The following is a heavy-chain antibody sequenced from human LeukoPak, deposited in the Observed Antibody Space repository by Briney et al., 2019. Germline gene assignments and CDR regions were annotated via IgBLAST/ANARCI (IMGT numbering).Heavy chain of an antibody. D-gene: IGHD6-19*01. CDR3: ARGLSYAVAYGDY. Sequence: GGSLRLSCAASGFTFSSYSINWVRQAPGKGLEWVSYITRSSDVIYYADSVKGRFTVSRDNAGNSLFLQMNSLRAEDMAVYYCARGLSYAVAYGDYWGQGTLVTVSS. CDR1: GFTFSSYS. CDR2: ITRSSDVI. J-gene: IGHJ4*02. V-gene: IGHV3-48*01.